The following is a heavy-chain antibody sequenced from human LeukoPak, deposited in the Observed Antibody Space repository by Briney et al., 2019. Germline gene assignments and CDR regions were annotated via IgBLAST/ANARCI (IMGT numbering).Heavy chain of an antibody. J-gene: IGHJ4*02. V-gene: IGHV1-2*02. D-gene: IGHD2-2*01. CDR3: ARANFLYCGSTTCLFDY. Sequence: ASVKVSCKASGYTFTDYYLHWVRQAPGQGFEWMGWINPNSGDTNYAQKFQGRVTMTRDTSISTAHMEMSRLRSDDTAVYYCARANFLYCGSTTCLFDYWGQGTLVTVSS. CDR1: GYTFTDYY. CDR2: INPNSGDT.